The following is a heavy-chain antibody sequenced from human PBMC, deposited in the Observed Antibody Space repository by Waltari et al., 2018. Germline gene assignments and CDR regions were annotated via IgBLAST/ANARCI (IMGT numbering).Heavy chain of an antibody. V-gene: IGHV4-39*01. D-gene: IGHD2-15*01. J-gene: IGHJ3*02. CDR1: GGSISSSTYY. Sequence: QMQLQESGPGLVKPSEPLSLTCTVSGGSISSSTYYWGWIRQPPGKGLEWIGNIYYSRRTYYKPSLKSRLTISVDTSKNQFSLNRRSVTAADTAVYYCARLPISLGVGSVFDIWGQGTMVTVSS. CDR2: IYYSRRT. CDR3: ARLPISLGVGSVFDI.